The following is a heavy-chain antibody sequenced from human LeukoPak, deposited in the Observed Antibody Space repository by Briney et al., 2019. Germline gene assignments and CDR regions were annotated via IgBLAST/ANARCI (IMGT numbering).Heavy chain of an antibody. V-gene: IGHV4-61*02. D-gene: IGHD3-9*01. CDR3: ASGAPLRYFDWYAFDI. J-gene: IGHJ3*02. Sequence: SETLSLTCTVSGVSISSGSYYWSWIRQPTGKGLEWIGRIYTSGSTNYNPSLKSRVTISVDTSKNQFSLKLSSVTAADTAVYYCASGAPLRYFDWYAFDIWGQETMVTVSS. CDR1: GVSISSGSYY. CDR2: IYTSGST.